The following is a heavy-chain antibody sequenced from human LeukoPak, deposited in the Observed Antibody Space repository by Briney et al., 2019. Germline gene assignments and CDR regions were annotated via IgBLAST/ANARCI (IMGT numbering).Heavy chain of an antibody. CDR3: AKDSGMATPDY. CDR1: GFTFSSYG. V-gene: IGHV3-30*18. J-gene: IGHJ4*02. D-gene: IGHD5-24*01. CDR2: ISYDGSNK. Sequence: GGSLRLSCAASGFTFSSYGMPWVRQAPGKGLEWVAVISYDGSNKYYADSVKGRFTISRDNSKNTLYLQMNSLRAEDTAVYYCAKDSGMATPDYWGQGTLVTVSS.